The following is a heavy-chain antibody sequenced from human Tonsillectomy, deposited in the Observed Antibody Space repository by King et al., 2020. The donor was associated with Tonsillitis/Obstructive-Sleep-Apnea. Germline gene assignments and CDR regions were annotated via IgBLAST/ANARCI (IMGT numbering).Heavy chain of an antibody. D-gene: IGHD2-2*01. J-gene: IGHJ4*02. CDR3: ARAYCSSTSCYFRGFHYYFDY. Sequence: VQLVESGAEVKKPGESLKISCKGSGYSFTSYWIGWVRQMPGKGLEWMGIIYPGDSDTRYSPSFQGQVTISADKSISTAYLQWSSLKASDTAMYYCARAYCSSTSCYFRGFHYYFDYWGQGTLVTVSS. V-gene: IGHV5-51*01. CDR2: IYPGDSDT. CDR1: GYSFTSYW.